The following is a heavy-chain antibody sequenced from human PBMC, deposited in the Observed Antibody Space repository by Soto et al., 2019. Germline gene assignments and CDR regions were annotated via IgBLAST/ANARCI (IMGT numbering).Heavy chain of an antibody. CDR1: GGSISSSSYY. V-gene: IGHV4-39*01. CDR2: IYYSGST. J-gene: IGHJ4*02. CDR3: ARGVIQLWPFDY. Sequence: QLQLQESGPGLVKPSETLSLTCTVSGGSISSSSYYWGWIRQPPGKGLEWIGSIYYSGSTYYNPSLKSRVTLSADTSKNQFSLKLISETAADTAVYYCARGVIQLWPFDYWGQGTVVTVSS. D-gene: IGHD5-18*01.